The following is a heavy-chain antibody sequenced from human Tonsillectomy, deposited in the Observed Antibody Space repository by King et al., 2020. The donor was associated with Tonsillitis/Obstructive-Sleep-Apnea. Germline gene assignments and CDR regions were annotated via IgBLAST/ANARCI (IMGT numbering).Heavy chain of an antibody. J-gene: IGHJ4*02. V-gene: IGHV3-11*05. CDR1: GFTFRNYY. D-gene: IGHD3-3*01. CDR3: ARTSDYVVY. CDR2: ISSSGSHT. Sequence: VQLVESGGDLVKPGGSLRLSCAASGFTFRNYYMNWIRQAPGKGLEWVAYISSSGSHTNYADSVKGRFTITRDNAKNSLFLQMNSLRAEDTAVYYCARTSDYVVYWGQGTLGTVSS.